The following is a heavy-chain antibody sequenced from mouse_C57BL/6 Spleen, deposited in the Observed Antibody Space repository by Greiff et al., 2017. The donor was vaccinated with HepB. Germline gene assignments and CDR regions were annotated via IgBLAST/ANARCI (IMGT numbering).Heavy chain of an antibody. D-gene: IGHD1-1*01. V-gene: IGHV1-66*01. Sequence: VQLQQSGPELVKPGASVKISCKASGYSFTSYYIHWVKQRPGQGLEWIGWIYPGSGNTKYNEKFKGKATLTADTSSSTAYMQLSSLTSEDSAVYYCARDRDGSSYETWFAYWGQGTLVTVSA. CDR3: ARDRDGSSYETWFAY. CDR1: GYSFTSYY. CDR2: IYPGSGNT. J-gene: IGHJ3*01.